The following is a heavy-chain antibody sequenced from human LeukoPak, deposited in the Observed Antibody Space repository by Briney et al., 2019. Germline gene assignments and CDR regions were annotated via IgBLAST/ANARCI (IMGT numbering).Heavy chain of an antibody. D-gene: IGHD3-3*01. CDR1: GFSFSSYE. CDR2: ISSSGTTI. J-gene: IGHJ4*02. CDR3: AKGHDYDLDY. Sequence: PGGSLRLSCTASGFSFSSYEMNWVRQAPGKGLEWASYISSSGTTIYYADSVKGRFTISRDNAKNSLYLQMNSLRAEDTAVYYCAKGHDYDLDYWGQGTLVTVSS. V-gene: IGHV3-48*03.